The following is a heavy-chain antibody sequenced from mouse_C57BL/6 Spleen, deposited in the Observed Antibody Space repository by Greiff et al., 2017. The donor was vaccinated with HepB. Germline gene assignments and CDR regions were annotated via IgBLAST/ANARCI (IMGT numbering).Heavy chain of an antibody. J-gene: IGHJ1*03. Sequence: EVKLVESEGGLVQPGSSMKLSCTASGFTFSDYYMAWVRQVPEKGLEWVANINYDGSSTYYLDSLKSRFNISRDNAKNILYLQMSSLKSEDTATYYCARDYYSNYWYFDVWGTGTTVTVSS. V-gene: IGHV5-16*01. CDR1: GFTFSDYY. CDR3: ARDYYSNYWYFDV. CDR2: INYDGSST. D-gene: IGHD2-5*01.